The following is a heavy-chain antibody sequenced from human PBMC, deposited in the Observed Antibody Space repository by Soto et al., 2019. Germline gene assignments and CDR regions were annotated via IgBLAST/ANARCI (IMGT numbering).Heavy chain of an antibody. D-gene: IGHD1-26*01. CDR3: ARGRIVGAAFDY. J-gene: IGHJ4*02. CDR1: GYTFTSSD. V-gene: IGHV1-8*01. Sequence: QVQLVQSGAEVKKSGASVKVSCKASGYTFTSSDINWVRQATGQGLEWMGWMNPNTSNMGYTQRFRGRVRMTRNISIPTAYMELSGLKSDDTAVYYCARGRIVGAAFDYWRQGTLVTVSS. CDR2: MNPNTSNM.